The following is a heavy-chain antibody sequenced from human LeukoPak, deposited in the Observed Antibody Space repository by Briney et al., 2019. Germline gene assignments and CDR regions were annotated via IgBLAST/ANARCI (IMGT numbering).Heavy chain of an antibody. CDR3: TRLTGAAAGTGSDY. CDR1: GFTFSGSA. V-gene: IGHV3-73*01. Sequence: GGSLRLSCAASGFTFSGSAMHWVRQASGKGLEWVGRIRSKANSYATAYAASVKGRFTISRDDSKNTAYLQMNSLKTEDTVVYYCTRLTGAAAGTGSDYWGQGTLVTVSS. D-gene: IGHD6-13*01. J-gene: IGHJ4*02. CDR2: IRSKANSYAT.